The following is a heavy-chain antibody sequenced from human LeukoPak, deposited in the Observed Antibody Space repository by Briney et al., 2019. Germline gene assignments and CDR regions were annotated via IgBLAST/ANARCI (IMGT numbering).Heavy chain of an antibody. CDR2: IWYDGSNK. CDR3: ARVFYYGSGSYFTLDC. D-gene: IGHD3-10*01. J-gene: IGHJ4*02. V-gene: IGHV3-33*01. CDR1: GFTFSRYA. Sequence: GGSLRLSCAASGFTFSRYAMHWVRQAPGKGLEWVAVIWYDGSNKYYADSVKGRFTISRDNSKNTLYEQMNSLRAEDTAVYYCARVFYYGSGSYFTLDCWGQGTLVTVSS.